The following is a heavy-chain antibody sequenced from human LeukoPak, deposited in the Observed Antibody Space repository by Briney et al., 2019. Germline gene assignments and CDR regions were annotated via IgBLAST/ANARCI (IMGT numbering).Heavy chain of an antibody. V-gene: IGHV3-33*01. Sequence: GRSLRLSCAASGFTFSSYGMHWVRQAPGKGLEWVAVIWYDGSNKYYADSVKGRFTISRDNSKNTLYLQMNSLRAEDTAVYYCVREGSDSSSWYGWFDPWGQGTLVTVSS. CDR1: GFTFSSYG. D-gene: IGHD6-13*01. CDR3: VREGSDSSSWYGWFDP. J-gene: IGHJ5*02. CDR2: IWYDGSNK.